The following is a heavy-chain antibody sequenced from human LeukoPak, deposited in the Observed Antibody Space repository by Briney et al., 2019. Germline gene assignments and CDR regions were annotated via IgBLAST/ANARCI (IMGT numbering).Heavy chain of an antibody. CDR2: IYPGDSDT. J-gene: IGHJ3*02. CDR1: GYKFTNSW. D-gene: IGHD3-22*01. CDR3: ARQRPPQDISMIAASAFDI. Sequence: GESLRISCKGSGYKFTNSWIGWVRQMPGKGLEWMGIIYPGDSDTRYSPSFQGQVTISADKSISTAYLQWSSLKASDTAIYYCARQRPPQDISMIAASAFDIWGQGTMVTVSS. V-gene: IGHV5-51*01.